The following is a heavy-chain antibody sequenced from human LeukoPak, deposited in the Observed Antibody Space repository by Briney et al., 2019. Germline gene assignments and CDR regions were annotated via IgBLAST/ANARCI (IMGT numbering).Heavy chain of an antibody. V-gene: IGHV4-59*08. J-gene: IGHJ6*02. CDR1: GGSISSYY. Sequence: SETLSLTCTVSGGSISSYYWSWIRQPPGKGLEWIGYIYYSGSTNYNPSLKSRVTISVDTSKNQFSLKLSSVTAADTAVYYCARLNHPRLRLIYGMDVWGQGTTATVSS. CDR2: IYYSGST. D-gene: IGHD1-14*01. CDR3: ARLNHPRLRLIYGMDV.